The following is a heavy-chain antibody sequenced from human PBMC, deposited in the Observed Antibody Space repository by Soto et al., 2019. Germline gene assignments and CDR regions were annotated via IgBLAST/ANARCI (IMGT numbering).Heavy chain of an antibody. CDR2: IKSKTDGGTT. D-gene: IGHD3-3*01. CDR1: GFTFSNAW. V-gene: IGHV3-15*07. Sequence: GGSLRLSCAASGFTFSNAWMNWVRQAPGKGLEWVGRIKSKTDGGTTDYAAPVEGRFTISRDDSKNTLYLQMNSLKTEDTAVYYCTTDRTYYDFWSGPSIYYYYYGMDVWGQGTTVTVSS. J-gene: IGHJ6*02. CDR3: TTDRTYYDFWSGPSIYYYYYGMDV.